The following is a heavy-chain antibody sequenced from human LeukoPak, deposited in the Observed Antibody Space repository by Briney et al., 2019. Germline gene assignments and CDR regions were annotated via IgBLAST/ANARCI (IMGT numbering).Heavy chain of an antibody. CDR3: AKTDYGDYNAWDY. D-gene: IGHD4-17*01. CDR1: GFTFSSYA. V-gene: IGHV3-23*01. Sequence: SGGSLRLSCAASGFTFSSYAMSWVRQAPGKGLEWISAISGSGGSTYYADSVKGRFTISRDNSKNTLYLQMNSLRAEDTAVYYCAKTDYGDYNAWDYWGQGTLVTVSS. J-gene: IGHJ4*02. CDR2: ISGSGGST.